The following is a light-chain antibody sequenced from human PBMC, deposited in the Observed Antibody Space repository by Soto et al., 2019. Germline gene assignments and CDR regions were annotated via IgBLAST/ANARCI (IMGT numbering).Light chain of an antibody. CDR2: DTS. CDR1: QSLANSF. J-gene: IGKJ5*01. Sequence: IVMTQSPGTLSLPPGERATLSCRSSQSLANSFIAGYQQKPGQAPRLLIYDTSSRASGIPDRFSGSGSGTDFTLTISRLETEDFAVFYCQQYGTSEIIFGQGTRLEIK. V-gene: IGKV3-20*01. CDR3: QQYGTSEII.